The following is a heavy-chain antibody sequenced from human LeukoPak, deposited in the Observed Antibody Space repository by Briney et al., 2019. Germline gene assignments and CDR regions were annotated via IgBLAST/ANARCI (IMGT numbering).Heavy chain of an antibody. CDR1: GSTFSSHT. CDR2: ISNTGSVI. D-gene: IGHD2-2*02. V-gene: IGHV3-48*04. CDR3: AKEYRALVPAAIGAFDI. Sequence: GGSLRLSCAASGSTFSSHTMNWVRQAPGKGLEWISYISNTGSVIYYADSVKGRFTISRDNAKNTLYLQMNSLRAEDTAVYYCAKEYRALVPAAIGAFDIWGQGSMVTVSS. J-gene: IGHJ3*02.